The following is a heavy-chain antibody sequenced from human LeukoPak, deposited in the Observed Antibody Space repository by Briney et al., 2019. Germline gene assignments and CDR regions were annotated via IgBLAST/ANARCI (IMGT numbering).Heavy chain of an antibody. CDR3: ARDAPQVPAAGVLAS. CDR1: GFTFSSYA. Sequence: PGGSLRLSCAASGFTFSSYAMNWVRQAPGKGLEWVSTIGGDGGATHYADSVKGRFTFSRDISKNTLYLQMNGLRTEDTAMYYCARDAPQVPAAGVLASWGQGTLVTVSS. J-gene: IGHJ5*02. V-gene: IGHV3-23*01. CDR2: IGGDGGAT. D-gene: IGHD6-13*01.